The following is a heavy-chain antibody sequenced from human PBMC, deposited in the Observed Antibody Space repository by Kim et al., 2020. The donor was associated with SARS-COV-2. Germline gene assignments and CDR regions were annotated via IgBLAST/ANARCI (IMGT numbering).Heavy chain of an antibody. Sequence: VKGRSTISRDNSKNTLFLQMNSRRAEDTAVYYCARARGDYGNEGYYFDYWGQGTLVIVSS. CDR3: ARARGDYGNEGYYFDY. D-gene: IGHD4-17*01. J-gene: IGHJ4*02. V-gene: IGHV3-30*07.